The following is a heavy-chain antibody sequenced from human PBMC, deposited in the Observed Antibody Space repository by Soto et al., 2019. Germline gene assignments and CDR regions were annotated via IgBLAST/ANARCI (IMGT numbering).Heavy chain of an antibody. Sequence: QVQLVQSGAEVKKPGSSVKVSCKASGGTFSSYAISWVRQAPGQGLEWMGGIIPIFGTANYAQKFQGRVTIXAXXSTSTAYMELSSLRSEDTAVYYCARPSSGGGAFDIWGQGTMVTVSS. D-gene: IGHD6-19*01. CDR3: ARPSSGGGAFDI. V-gene: IGHV1-69*12. J-gene: IGHJ3*02. CDR2: IIPIFGTA. CDR1: GGTFSSYA.